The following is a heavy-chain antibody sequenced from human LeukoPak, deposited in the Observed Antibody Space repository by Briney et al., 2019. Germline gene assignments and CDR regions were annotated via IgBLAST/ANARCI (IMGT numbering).Heavy chain of an antibody. J-gene: IGHJ4*02. CDR2: IHYSGST. V-gene: IGHV4-59*01. CDR3: ARDVQSVYDY. D-gene: IGHD5/OR15-5a*01. CDR1: GGSMSSYY. Sequence: PSETLPLTCTVSGGSMSSYYWTWIGQPPGKGLERIGCIHYSGSTNYNSSLNGRVTISIDTSKNQFSLKMTSMTAADTAVYYCARDVQSVYDYWGQGSLVTVSS.